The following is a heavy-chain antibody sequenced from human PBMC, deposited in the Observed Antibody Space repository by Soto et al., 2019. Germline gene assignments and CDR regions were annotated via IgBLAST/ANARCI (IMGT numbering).Heavy chain of an antibody. Sequence: GASVKVSCKASGGTFSSYAISWVRQAPGQGLEWRGGIIPIFGTANYAQKFQGRVTITADKSTSTAYMELSSLRSEDTAVYYCACGSWYGGRGHLGYNYCYYGKDVWGRVTT. D-gene: IGHD6-13*01. CDR3: ACGSWYGGRGHLGYNYCYYGKDV. V-gene: IGHV1-69*06. CDR2: IIPIFGTA. J-gene: IGHJ6*02. CDR1: GGTFSSYA.